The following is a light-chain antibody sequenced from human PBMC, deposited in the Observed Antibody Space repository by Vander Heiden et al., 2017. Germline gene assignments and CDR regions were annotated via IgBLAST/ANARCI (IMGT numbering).Light chain of an antibody. CDR3: QQYHGYPYT. CDR2: ATS. Sequence: AIRMTPSPSSFSASTGDRVTITCRASQDIGSYLGWFQQKPGKPPKLLIYATSTLQPGVPSRFSGSGSGTDFALTISCLQSDDFATYYCQQYHGYPYTFGQGTKLDIK. V-gene: IGKV1-8*01. J-gene: IGKJ2*01. CDR1: QDIGSY.